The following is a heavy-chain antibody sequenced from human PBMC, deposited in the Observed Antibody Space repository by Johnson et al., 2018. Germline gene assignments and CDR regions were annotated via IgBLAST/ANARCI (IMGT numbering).Heavy chain of an antibody. CDR3: ASVFPTGYMDV. V-gene: IGHV1-46*03. Sequence: QVQLQESGAEVKKPGASVKVSCKASGYTFTSYYMHWVRQAPGQGLEWMGIINPSGGSTSYAQKFQGRVTMTRDTSTSTVQVKLSSLRSEETAVYYCASVFPTGYMDVWGKGTTVTVSS. CDR1: GYTFTSYY. D-gene: IGHD1-14*01. J-gene: IGHJ6*03. CDR2: INPSGGST.